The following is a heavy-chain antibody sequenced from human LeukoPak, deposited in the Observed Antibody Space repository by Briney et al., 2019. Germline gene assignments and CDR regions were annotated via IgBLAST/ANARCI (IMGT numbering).Heavy chain of an antibody. Sequence: SETLSLTCTVSGGSISSYYWSWIRQPPGKGLEWIGYIYYSGSTNYNPSLKSRVTISVDTSKNQFSLKLNSVTAADTAVYYCARLLSSSGWYGTDWFDPWGQGTLVTVSS. CDR1: GGSISSYY. V-gene: IGHV4-59*08. CDR2: IYYSGST. D-gene: IGHD6-19*01. J-gene: IGHJ5*02. CDR3: ARLLSSSGWYGTDWFDP.